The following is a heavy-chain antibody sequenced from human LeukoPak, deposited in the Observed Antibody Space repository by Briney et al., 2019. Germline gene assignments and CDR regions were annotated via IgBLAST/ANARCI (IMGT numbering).Heavy chain of an antibody. D-gene: IGHD3-10*01. V-gene: IGHV3-74*01. Sequence: GGSLRLSCAASGFTLSSHWMHWVRQAPGKGLVWVSRINSDGSTTNYADSVKGRFTISRDNAKNTLYLQMNSLRAEDTAVYYCARDEAMVRGPYWEYYYYGMDVWGKGTTVTVSS. CDR3: ARDEAMVRGPYWEYYYYGMDV. CDR1: GFTLSSHW. J-gene: IGHJ6*04. CDR2: INSDGSTT.